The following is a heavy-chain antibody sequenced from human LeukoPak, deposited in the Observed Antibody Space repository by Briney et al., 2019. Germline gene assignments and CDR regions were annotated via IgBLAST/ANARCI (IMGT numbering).Heavy chain of an antibody. CDR1: GGSLSSYY. D-gene: IGHD2-15*01. J-gene: IGHJ4*02. CDR2: IYYSGST. Sequence: SETLSLTCTVSGGSLSSYYWSRIRQPPGKGLEWIGYIYYSGSTNYNPSLTSRVTISVDTSKNQFSLKLSSVTAADTAVYYCARDNGAALGVWGQGTLVTVSS. V-gene: IGHV4-59*01. CDR3: ARDNGAALGV.